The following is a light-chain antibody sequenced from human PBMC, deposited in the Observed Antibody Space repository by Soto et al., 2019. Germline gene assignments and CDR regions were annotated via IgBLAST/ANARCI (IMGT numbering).Light chain of an antibody. Sequence: DIVMTQSPDSLAVSLGERATINCKSSQSLLWRLNNENYLAWYQQKPGQPPRLIIYWASTRESGVPDRFSGSGSGTDFTLTISGLQAEDVAVYYCQQFYSTPLTFGQGTKLEIK. CDR2: WAS. CDR3: QQFYSTPLT. V-gene: IGKV4-1*01. J-gene: IGKJ2*01. CDR1: QSLLWRLNNENY.